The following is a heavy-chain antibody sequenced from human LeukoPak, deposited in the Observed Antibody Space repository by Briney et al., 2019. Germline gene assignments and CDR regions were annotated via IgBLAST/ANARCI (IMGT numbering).Heavy chain of an antibody. CDR3: ATAGNDFWSGYNPFDY. J-gene: IGHJ4*02. D-gene: IGHD3-3*01. CDR1: GYTFTSYY. Sequence: ASVKVSCKASGYTFTSYYMHWVRQAPGQGLEWMGIINPSGGSTSYAQKFQGRVTMTRDTSTSTVYMELSSLRSEDTAVYYCATAGNDFWSGYNPFDYWGQGTLVTVSS. V-gene: IGHV1-46*01. CDR2: INPSGGST.